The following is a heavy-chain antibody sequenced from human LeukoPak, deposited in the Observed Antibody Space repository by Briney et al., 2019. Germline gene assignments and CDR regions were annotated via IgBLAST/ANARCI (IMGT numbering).Heavy chain of an antibody. CDR3: ARGRGSGSNYYYYGMDV. V-gene: IGHV1-8*01. J-gene: IGHJ6*02. Sequence: ASVRVSCKASRYTFSSYDINWVPPAPGQGLEWMGWMNPNSGNTGYARKFQGRVSMTRNTSISTAYMELSSLRSEDTAVYYCARGRGSGSNYYYYGMDVWGQGRTVTVCS. CDR2: MNPNSGNT. CDR1: RYTFSSYD. D-gene: IGHD3-10*01.